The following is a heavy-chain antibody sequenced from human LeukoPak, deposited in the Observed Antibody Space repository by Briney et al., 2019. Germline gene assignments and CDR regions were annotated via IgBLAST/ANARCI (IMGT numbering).Heavy chain of an antibody. CDR3: ARDSLSLAANYYYYGMDV. J-gene: IGHJ6*04. V-gene: IGHV1-18*04. Sequence: ASVKVSCKASGYTFTSYGISWVRQAPGQGLEWMGWISAYNGNTNYAQKLQGRVTMTTDTSTSTAYMELRSLRSDDTAVYYRARDSLSLAANYYYYGMDVWGKGTTVTVSS. CDR1: GYTFTSYG. D-gene: IGHD6-25*01. CDR2: ISAYNGNT.